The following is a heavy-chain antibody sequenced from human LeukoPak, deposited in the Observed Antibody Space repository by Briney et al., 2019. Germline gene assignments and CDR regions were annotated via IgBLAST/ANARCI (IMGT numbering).Heavy chain of an antibody. CDR2: ISDSGGST. CDR1: GFPFSSYA. Sequence: GGSLRLSCSAFGFPFSSYAMHWVRQAPGKGLEYVSAISDSGGSTDYADSVKGRFTISRDNSKNTLYLQMSSLRAEDTAVYFCVRGYSFGPYGMDVWGQGTTVTVSS. J-gene: IGHJ6*02. D-gene: IGHD2-15*01. V-gene: IGHV3-64D*09. CDR3: VRGYSFGPYGMDV.